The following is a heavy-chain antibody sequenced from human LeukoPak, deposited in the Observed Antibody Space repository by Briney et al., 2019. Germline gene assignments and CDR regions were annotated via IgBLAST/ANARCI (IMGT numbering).Heavy chain of an antibody. V-gene: IGHV1-3*01. D-gene: IGHD3-9*01. CDR1: GYIFTSFA. J-gene: IGHJ5*02. CDR2: INGGNGKT. Sequence: ASVKVACKASGYIFTSFAIHWVRQAPGQRLEWMGWINGGNGKTQYSQKFQGRVTITRDTSAYTAYMELSSLRSEDTAVYYCARSYYDILFGYPKNNWFDPWGQGTLVTVSS. CDR3: ARSYYDILFGYPKNNWFDP.